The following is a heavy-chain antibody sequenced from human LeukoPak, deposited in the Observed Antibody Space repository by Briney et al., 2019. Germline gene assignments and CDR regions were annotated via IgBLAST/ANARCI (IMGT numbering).Heavy chain of an antibody. J-gene: IGHJ4*02. CDR2: ISVNGGDI. CDR3: ARDPRTVRI. CDR1: GLTFSIYA. D-gene: IGHD1-1*01. Sequence: GLSQRLSCAVSGLTFSIYAMSWVRQAPGKGLEWLSYISVNGGDIQYTDSAKGRFPISRDNAKNVLYLQMDSLRVEDTAIYYCARDPRTVRIWGQGTLVTVSS. V-gene: IGHV3-21*05.